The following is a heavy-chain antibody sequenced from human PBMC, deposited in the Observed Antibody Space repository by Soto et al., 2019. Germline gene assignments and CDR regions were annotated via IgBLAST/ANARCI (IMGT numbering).Heavy chain of an antibody. CDR1: GGSFSSSTYY. CDR2: MHSSGST. V-gene: IGHV4-39*01. D-gene: IGHD3-22*01. Sequence: SETLSLTCSVSGGSFSSSTYYWGWIRQPPGEGLEWIGTMHSSGSTYYNPSLMSRVTLSVDTAKNQFSLKMSSVTVADTAVYYWARHLDYYDTSGYFDYWGQGTLVTVSS. CDR3: ARHLDYYDTSGYFDY. J-gene: IGHJ4*02.